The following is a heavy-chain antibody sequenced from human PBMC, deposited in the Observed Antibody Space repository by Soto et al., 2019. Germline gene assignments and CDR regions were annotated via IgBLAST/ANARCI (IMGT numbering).Heavy chain of an antibody. CDR1: GFTFSSYV. CDR2: ISGSGGNT. V-gene: IGHV3-23*01. Sequence: EVQLLESGGGLVQPGGSLRLSCAASGFTFSSYVMNWVRQAPGKGLEWVSGISGSGGNTYYADSVKGRFTSSRDYPKNSLYLQMNSLRAEDTAVYYCARGPRAPPPHDYGMDVWGQGTTVTVSS. CDR3: ARGPRAPPPHDYGMDV. J-gene: IGHJ6*02.